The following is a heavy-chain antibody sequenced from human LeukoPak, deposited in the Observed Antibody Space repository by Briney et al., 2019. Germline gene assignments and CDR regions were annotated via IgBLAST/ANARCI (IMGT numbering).Heavy chain of an antibody. Sequence: PGGSLRLSCAASGFTFSSYGMHWVRQAPGKGLEWVAFIRYDGSNKYYADSVKGRFTISRDNSKNTVYLQMNSLRAEDTAVYYCAKDTRVVPAAMEVWGKGPTVTVSS. J-gene: IGHJ6*04. V-gene: IGHV3-30*02. D-gene: IGHD2-2*01. CDR2: IRYDGSNK. CDR3: AKDTRVVPAAMEV. CDR1: GFTFSSYG.